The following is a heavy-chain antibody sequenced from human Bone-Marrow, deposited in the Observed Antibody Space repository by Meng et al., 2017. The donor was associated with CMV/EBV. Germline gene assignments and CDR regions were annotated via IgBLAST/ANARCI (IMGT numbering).Heavy chain of an antibody. J-gene: IGHJ4*02. D-gene: IGHD3-22*01. Sequence: ASVKVSCKASGYTFTSYDINWVRQAPGQGLEWMGIINPSGGSTSYAQKFQGRVTMTRDTSTSTVYMELSSLRSEDTAVYYCARVRLSSGTDYWGQGTLVTVSS. CDR2: INPSGGST. CDR1: GYTFTSYD. CDR3: ARVRLSSGTDY. V-gene: IGHV1-46*01.